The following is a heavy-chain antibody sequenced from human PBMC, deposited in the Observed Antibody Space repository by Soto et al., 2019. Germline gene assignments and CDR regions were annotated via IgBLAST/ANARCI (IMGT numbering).Heavy chain of an antibody. Sequence: SETLSLTCTVSGASISSGDYYWSWIRQPPGKGLEWIGYIYYSGSTYYNPSLKSRVTISVDTSKNQFSLKLSSVTAADTAVYYCAREKRRDIGLAPNWFDPWGQGTLVTVSS. V-gene: IGHV4-30-4*01. CDR3: AREKRRDIGLAPNWFDP. D-gene: IGHD2-15*01. CDR1: GASISSGDYY. J-gene: IGHJ5*02. CDR2: IYYSGST.